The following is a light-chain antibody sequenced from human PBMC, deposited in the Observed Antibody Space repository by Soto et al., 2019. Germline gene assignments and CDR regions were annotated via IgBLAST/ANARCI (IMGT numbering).Light chain of an antibody. Sequence: DIQMTQSPSSLSASVGDRVTITCRASQSISSHLNWYQHKPEKAPKLLIYAASSLQSGVPSRFSGSGSGTEFTLTISSLQPEDSATYYCQQSYGTPFSFGPGTKADI. CDR2: AAS. J-gene: IGKJ3*01. V-gene: IGKV1-39*01. CDR3: QQSYGTPFS. CDR1: QSISSH.